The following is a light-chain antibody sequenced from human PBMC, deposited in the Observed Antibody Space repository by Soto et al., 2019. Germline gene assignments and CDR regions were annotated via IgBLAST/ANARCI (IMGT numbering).Light chain of an antibody. CDR3: SSYTSSSTYG. Sequence: QSALTQPASVYGSPGQSITISCTGTSSDVGGYNYVSWYQQHPGKAPKLMIYDVSNRPSGVSNRFSGSKSGNTSSLTISVLQAEVEADYYCSSYTSSSTYGFGTGTKLTVL. CDR2: DVS. J-gene: IGLJ1*01. V-gene: IGLV2-14*01. CDR1: SSDVGGYNY.